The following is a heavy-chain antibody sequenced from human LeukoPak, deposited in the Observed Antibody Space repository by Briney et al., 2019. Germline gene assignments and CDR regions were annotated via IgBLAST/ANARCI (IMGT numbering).Heavy chain of an antibody. Sequence: SETLSLTCTVSGGSITSYYWSWIRQSPGKGLEWIGCISHSRSTNYNPSLKSRLTISLDTSKNHFSLNLDSVTAADTPVYYCATGAVAPKYWGQGTLVSVSS. CDR1: GGSITSYY. CDR2: ISHSRST. J-gene: IGHJ4*02. CDR3: ATGAVAPKY. V-gene: IGHV4-59*08.